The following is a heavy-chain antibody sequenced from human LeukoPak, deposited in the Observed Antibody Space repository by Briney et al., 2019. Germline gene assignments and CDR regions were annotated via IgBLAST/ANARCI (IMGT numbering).Heavy chain of an antibody. Sequence: VASVKVSCKASGGTFSSYGISWVRQAPGQGLEWMGWISAYNGNTNYAQKLQGRVTVTTDTSTSTAYMELRSLRSDDTAVYYCASITGTTDSTINWFDPWGQGTLVTVSS. CDR2: ISAYNGNT. J-gene: IGHJ5*02. CDR3: ASITGTTDSTINWFDP. CDR1: GGTFSSYG. D-gene: IGHD1-20*01. V-gene: IGHV1-18*01.